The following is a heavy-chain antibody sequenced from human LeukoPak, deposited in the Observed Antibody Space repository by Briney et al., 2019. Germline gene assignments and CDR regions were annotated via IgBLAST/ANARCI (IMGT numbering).Heavy chain of an antibody. Sequence: PGGSLRLSCAASGFKFSDHYIDWVRQAPGKGLEWVSGISASGGSYYADSVKGRFTVSRDISKNTLYLQMNSLRAEDTAVYFCAREPRDCTGGTCQSAGGYYFYYWSQGTLVTVSS. D-gene: IGHD2-15*01. J-gene: IGHJ4*02. V-gene: IGHV3-23*01. CDR1: GFKFSDHY. CDR2: ISASGGS. CDR3: AREPRDCTGGTCQSAGGYYFYY.